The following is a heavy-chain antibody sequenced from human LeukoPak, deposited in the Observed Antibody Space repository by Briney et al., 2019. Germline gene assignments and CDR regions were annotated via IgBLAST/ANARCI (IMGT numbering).Heavy chain of an antibody. D-gene: IGHD3-10*01. CDR2: INHSGST. J-gene: IGHJ4*02. V-gene: IGHV4-34*01. Sequence: SETLSLTCAVYGGSFSGYYWSWIRQPPGKGLEWIGEINHSGSTNYSPSLKSRVTISIDTSNKQFSLRLSSVTAADTAVYYCARGGDYYGSGIPFDFWGRGTLVTVSS. CDR3: ARGGDYYGSGIPFDF. CDR1: GGSFSGYY.